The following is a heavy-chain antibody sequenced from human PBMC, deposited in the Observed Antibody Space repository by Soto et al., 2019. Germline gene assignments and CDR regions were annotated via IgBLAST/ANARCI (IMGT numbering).Heavy chain of an antibody. CDR1: GGSISSYY. CDR2: IYTSGST. J-gene: IGHJ6*02. Sequence: QVQLQESGPGLVKPSETLSLTCTVSGGSISSYYWSWIRQPAGKGLEWIGRIYTSGSTNYNPSRKSRVTMSVDTSKNQFSLKLGYVTAADTAVYYCARVGSYGTGYYYYYGMDVWGQGTTVTVSS. D-gene: IGHD5-18*01. V-gene: IGHV4-4*07. CDR3: ARVGSYGTGYYYYYGMDV.